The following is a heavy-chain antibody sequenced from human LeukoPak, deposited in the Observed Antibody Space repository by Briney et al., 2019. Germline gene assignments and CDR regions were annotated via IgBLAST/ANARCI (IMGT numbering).Heavy chain of an antibody. Sequence: SETLSLTCTVSGGSISSYYWSWIRQPPGKGLEWIGYIYYSGSTNYNPSLKSRVTISVDTSKNQFSLKLSSVTAADTAVYYCAGGVYYDSCGSSFEFWGKGALVTVS. D-gene: IGHD3-22*01. V-gene: IGHV4-59*01. CDR1: GGSISSYY. J-gene: IGHJ4*02. CDR2: IYYSGST. CDR3: AGGVYYDSCGSSFEF.